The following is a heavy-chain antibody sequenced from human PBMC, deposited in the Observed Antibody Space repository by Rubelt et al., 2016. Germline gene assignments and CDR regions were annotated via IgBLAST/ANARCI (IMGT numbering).Heavy chain of an antibody. V-gene: IGHV1-69*01. CDR3: AGDIYSGSYYGY. Sequence: QVQLVQSGAEVKKPGSSVKVSCKASGGTFSSYAISWVRQAPGQGLEWMGGIIPIFGTANYAQKFQGGVQSTADEATSTAYMELSSLRSEDTAVYYWAGDIYSGSYYGYWGQGTLVTVSS. CDR2: IIPIFGTA. CDR1: GGTFSSYA. J-gene: IGHJ4*02. D-gene: IGHD1-26*01.